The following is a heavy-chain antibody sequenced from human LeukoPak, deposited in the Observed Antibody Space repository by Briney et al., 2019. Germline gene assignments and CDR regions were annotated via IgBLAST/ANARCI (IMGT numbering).Heavy chain of an antibody. D-gene: IGHD3-3*01. CDR1: GGSISSGDYY. CDR3: ARESNPFAYDFWSGYGSQADYGMDV. Sequence: SETLSLTCTVSGGSISSGDYYWSWIRQPPGNGLEWIGYIYYSGSTYYNPSLKSRVTISVDTSKNQFSLKLSSVTAADTAVYYCARESNPFAYDFWSGYGSQADYGMDVWGQGTTVTVSS. CDR2: IYYSGST. V-gene: IGHV4-30-4*01. J-gene: IGHJ6*02.